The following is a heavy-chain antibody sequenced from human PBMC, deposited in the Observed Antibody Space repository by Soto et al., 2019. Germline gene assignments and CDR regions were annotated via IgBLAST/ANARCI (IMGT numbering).Heavy chain of an antibody. CDR2: IYYSGST. J-gene: IGHJ5*02. V-gene: IGHV4-39*01. CDR3: ARRGNYWFDP. D-gene: IGHD3-10*01. Sequence: KPSETLSLTCTVSGGSISSSSYYWGWIRQPPGKGLEWIGSIYYSGSTYYNPSLKSRVTISVDTSKNQFSLKLSSVTAADTAVYYCARRGNYWFDPWGQGTLVTVSS. CDR1: GGSISSSSYY.